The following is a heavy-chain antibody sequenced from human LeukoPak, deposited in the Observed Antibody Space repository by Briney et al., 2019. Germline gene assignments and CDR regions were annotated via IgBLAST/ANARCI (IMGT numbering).Heavy chain of an antibody. V-gene: IGHV3-48*01. CDR2: ISSSSSTI. Sequence: GGSLRLSCAASGFTFSSYSMNWVRQAPGKGLEWVSYISSSSSTIYYADSVKGRFTISRDNAKNSLYLQMNSLRAEDTAVYYCARDEMGYCSGGSCLLFDYWGQGTLVTVSS. CDR1: GFTFSSYS. J-gene: IGHJ4*02. D-gene: IGHD2-15*01. CDR3: ARDEMGYCSGGSCLLFDY.